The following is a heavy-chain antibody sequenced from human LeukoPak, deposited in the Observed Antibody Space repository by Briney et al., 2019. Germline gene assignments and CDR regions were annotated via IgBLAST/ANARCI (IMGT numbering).Heavy chain of an antibody. V-gene: IGHV3-23*01. J-gene: IGHJ6*02. D-gene: IGHD2-15*01. CDR3: AKWRPREPYCSGGSCYYYGMDV. CDR2: ISGSGGST. Sequence: GGSLRLSCAASGFXFSSYAISWVRQAPGKGLEWVSAISGSGGSTYYADSVKGRFTISRDNSKNTLYLQMNSLRAEDTAVYYCAKWRPREPYCSGGSCYYYGMDVWGQGTTVTVSS. CDR1: GFXFSSYA.